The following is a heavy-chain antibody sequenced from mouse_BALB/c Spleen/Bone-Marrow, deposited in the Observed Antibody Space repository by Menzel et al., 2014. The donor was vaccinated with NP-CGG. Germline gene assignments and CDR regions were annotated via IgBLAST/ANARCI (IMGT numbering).Heavy chain of an antibody. CDR3: ASPPDY. V-gene: IGHV1-12*01. CDR1: GYTFXSYN. Sequence: QVQLQQSGAELVKPGASVKMSCKASGYTFXSYNMHWVKQTPGQGLEWIGAIYPGNGDTSYNQEFKGKATLTADKSSSTAYMQLSSLTSEDSAVYYCASPPDYWGQGTTLTVSS. CDR2: IYPGNGDT. J-gene: IGHJ2*01.